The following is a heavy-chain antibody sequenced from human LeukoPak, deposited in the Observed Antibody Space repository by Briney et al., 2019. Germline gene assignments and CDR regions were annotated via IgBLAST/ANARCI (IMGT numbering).Heavy chain of an antibody. CDR1: GFPFNYYA. J-gene: IGHJ4*02. CDR3: AKAGGFDY. CDR2: ISGGGDST. D-gene: IGHD1-26*01. V-gene: IGHV3-23*01. Sequence: PGGSLRLSCAASGFPFNYYAMTWVRQAPGMGLEWVSAISGGGDSTYYADSVKGRFTISRDNSKNTLYLQMNTLRAEDTAVYYCAKAGGFDYWGQGTLVTVSS.